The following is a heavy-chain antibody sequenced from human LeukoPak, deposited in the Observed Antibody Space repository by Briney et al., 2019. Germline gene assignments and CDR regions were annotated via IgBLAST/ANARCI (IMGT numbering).Heavy chain of an antibody. J-gene: IGHJ4*02. CDR3: ARAYSSGCFDC. CDR1: GFNFSSYG. D-gene: IGHD6-19*01. V-gene: IGHV3-30*03. Sequence: GRSLRLSCAASGFNFSSYGMHWVRQAPGKGLEWLAVISSDASNKYFADSVKGRFTISRDTSKNTLYLQMNSLTAEDTAVYYCARAYSSGCFDCWGQGTLVTVSS. CDR2: ISSDASNK.